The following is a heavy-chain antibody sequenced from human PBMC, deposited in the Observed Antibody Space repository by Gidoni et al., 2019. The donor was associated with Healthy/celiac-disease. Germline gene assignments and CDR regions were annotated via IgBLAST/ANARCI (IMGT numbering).Heavy chain of an antibody. CDR3: ARDFPQVGATSRGWDWFDP. CDR1: GGTFSSYA. D-gene: IGHD1-26*01. J-gene: IGHJ5*02. CDR2: IIPIFGTA. V-gene: IGHV1-69*01. Sequence: VQLVQSGAEVKKPGSSVKVSCKASGGTFSSYAISWVRQAPGQGLEWMGGIIPIFGTANYAQKFQGRVTITADESTSTAYMELSSLRSEDTAVYYCARDFPQVGATSRGWDWFDPWGQGTLVTVSS.